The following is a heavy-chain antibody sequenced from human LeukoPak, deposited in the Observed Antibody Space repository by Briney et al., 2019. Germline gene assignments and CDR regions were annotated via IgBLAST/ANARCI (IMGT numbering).Heavy chain of an antibody. J-gene: IGHJ5*02. CDR3: ARGLATRPDWFDP. D-gene: IGHD6-6*01. CDR1: GGSLSSGTFY. V-gene: IGHV4-61*02. Sequence: PSETLSLTCTVSGGSLSSGTFYWRWIRQPAGTGVEWIGRIHTSGSANSNPSLKSRVTISVDTSKNQLSLNLTSVTAADTAVYYCARGLATRPDWFDPWGQGTLVTVSS. CDR2: IHTSGSA.